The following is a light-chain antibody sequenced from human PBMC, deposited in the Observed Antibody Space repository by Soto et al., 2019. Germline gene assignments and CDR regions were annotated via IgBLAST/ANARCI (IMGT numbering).Light chain of an antibody. Sequence: DIVMSQSPDSLAVSLGERATLNCKSSQSILYTSSKRNYLAWYQYKPGQPPKLLVYWASTGASGVPARCSGSGSETDFTLTISSVQAEDVAVYYCHQYYSNPQTFGQGTRVEIK. CDR1: QSILYTSSKRNY. CDR2: WAS. J-gene: IGKJ1*01. V-gene: IGKV4-1*01. CDR3: HQYYSNPQT.